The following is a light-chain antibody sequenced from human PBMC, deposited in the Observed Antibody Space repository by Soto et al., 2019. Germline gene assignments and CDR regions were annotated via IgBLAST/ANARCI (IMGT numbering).Light chain of an antibody. CDR3: CSYAGGSNV. CDR2: EGS. J-gene: IGLJ1*01. V-gene: IGLV2-23*03. CDR1: SSDVGRYRF. Sequence: QSALTQPASVSGSPGQSITISCTGTSSDVGRYRFVSGYQQHPGKAPTLMIYEGSERPSGVSVLFSGSKSGNTASLTISGLQAEDEADYFCCSYAGGSNVFGAGTKLTVL.